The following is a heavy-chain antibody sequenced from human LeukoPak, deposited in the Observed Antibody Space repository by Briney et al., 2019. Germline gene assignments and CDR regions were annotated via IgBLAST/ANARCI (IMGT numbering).Heavy chain of an antibody. CDR1: GYTFTSYY. Sequence: ASVKVSCKASGYTFTSYYMHWVRQAPGQGLEWMGLINPSGGSTSYAQKFQCRVTMTRDTSTSTVYMELSSLTSEDTAFYYCARDVDTAMVRILPINHFGMDVWGQGTTVTVSS. CDR3: ARDVDTAMVRILPINHFGMDV. V-gene: IGHV1-46*01. J-gene: IGHJ6*02. D-gene: IGHD5-18*01. CDR2: INPSGGST.